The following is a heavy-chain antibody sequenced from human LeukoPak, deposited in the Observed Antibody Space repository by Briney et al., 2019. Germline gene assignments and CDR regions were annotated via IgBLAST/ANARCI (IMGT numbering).Heavy chain of an antibody. J-gene: IGHJ4*02. D-gene: IGHD6-19*01. CDR1: GFTFSSYS. V-gene: IGHV3-48*04. CDR3: ARRGAVAGTTDY. Sequence: AGGSLRLSCAASGFTFSSYSMNWVRQAPGKGLEWVSYITSSSNTIYYADSVRGRFTISRDNAKNSLYLQMNSLRAEDTAVYYCARRGAVAGTTDYWGQGTLVTVSS. CDR2: ITSSSNTI.